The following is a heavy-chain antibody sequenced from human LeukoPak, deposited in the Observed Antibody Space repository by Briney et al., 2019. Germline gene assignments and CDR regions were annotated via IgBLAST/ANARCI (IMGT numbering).Heavy chain of an antibody. J-gene: IGHJ4*02. V-gene: IGHV3-30-3*01. CDR2: ISYDGSNK. D-gene: IGHD1-26*01. Sequence: GGSLRLSCAASGFTFSSYAMHWVRQAPGKGLEWVAVISYDGSNKYYADSVKGRFTISRDNSKNTLYLQMNSLRAEDTAVYYCAGYGGSYVFDYWGQGTLVTVSS. CDR1: GFTFSSYA. CDR3: AGYGGSYVFDY.